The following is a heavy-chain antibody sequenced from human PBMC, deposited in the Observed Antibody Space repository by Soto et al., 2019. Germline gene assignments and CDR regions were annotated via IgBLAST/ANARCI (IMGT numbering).Heavy chain of an antibody. D-gene: IGHD2-15*01. CDR1: GGSISGGDYY. Sequence: SETLSLTCTVSGGSISGGDYYWSWIRQPPGKGLEWIGYIYYSGSTYYNPSLKSRVTISVDTSKNQFSLKLSSVTAADTAVYYCARGGGYCSGGSCYTEEIDYWGQGTLVTVAS. CDR3: ARGGGYCSGGSCYTEEIDY. V-gene: IGHV4-30-4*01. CDR2: IYYSGST. J-gene: IGHJ4*02.